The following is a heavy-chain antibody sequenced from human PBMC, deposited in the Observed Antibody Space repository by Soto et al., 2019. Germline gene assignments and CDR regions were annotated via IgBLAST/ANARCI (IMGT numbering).Heavy chain of an antibody. V-gene: IGHV3-21*01. CDR3: ARSGLALPYSASHWFDP. J-gene: IGHJ5*02. CDR2: ISASGSI. Sequence: EEQLVESGGGLVKPGGSLRLSCSASGFPFSSYNMNWVRQPPGKGLEWVASISASGSIYYADSVKGRFTISRDNAKNSLFLQMNSLRGEDTAVYYCARSGLALPYSASHWFDPWGHGTLVTVSS. CDR1: GFPFSSYN. D-gene: IGHD3-22*01.